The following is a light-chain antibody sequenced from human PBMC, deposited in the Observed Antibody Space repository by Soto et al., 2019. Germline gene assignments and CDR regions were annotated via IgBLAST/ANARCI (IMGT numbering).Light chain of an antibody. Sequence: QSVLTQPASVSGSPGQSITISCTGTSSEVGGYNHVSWYQHHPGKAPKRIIYEVTKRPSGVSNGFSGSKSGDTASLTISGLQAEDEADYYCSSHTASTTRIFGTGTKLTVL. CDR3: SSHTASTTRI. J-gene: IGLJ1*01. CDR1: SSEVGGYNH. V-gene: IGLV2-14*01. CDR2: EVT.